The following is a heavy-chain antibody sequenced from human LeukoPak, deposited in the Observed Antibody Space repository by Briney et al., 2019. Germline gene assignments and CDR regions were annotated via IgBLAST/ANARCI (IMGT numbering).Heavy chain of an antibody. J-gene: IGHJ4*02. CDR2: ISNDGSHK. V-gene: IGHV3-30*04. D-gene: IGHD4-23*01. CDR3: ARDPNRRADYSGDYFDH. Sequence: GGSLRLSCAASGFPFSSYSMHWVRQAPGNGLEWVAVISNDGSHKYYADSVKGRFIISRDNSKNTLSLQMNTLRPDDTAVFYCARDPNRRADYSGDYFDHWGQGTLVTVSS. CDR1: GFPFSSYS.